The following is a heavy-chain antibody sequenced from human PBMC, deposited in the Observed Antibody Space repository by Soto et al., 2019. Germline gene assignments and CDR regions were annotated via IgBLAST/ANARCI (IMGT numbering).Heavy chain of an antibody. CDR3: ARTAGGYNWTPHSN. CDR1: GGSISSYY. Sequence: QVQLQESGPGLVKPSETLSLTCTVSGGSISSYYWSWIRQPPGKGLEWIGYVYYTGSTNYNPSLKSRVTISVDTSKNQFSLKLSSVTAADTAVYYCARTAGGYNWTPHSNWGQGTLVTVSS. J-gene: IGHJ4*02. CDR2: VYYTGST. D-gene: IGHD5-12*01. V-gene: IGHV4-59*01.